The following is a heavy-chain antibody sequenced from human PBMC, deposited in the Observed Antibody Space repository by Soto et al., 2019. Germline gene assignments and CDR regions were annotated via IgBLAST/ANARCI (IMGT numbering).Heavy chain of an antibody. D-gene: IGHD3-16*02. Sequence: QPGGSLRLSCAASGFTFSSYAMSWVRQAPGKGLAWVSAISGSGGSTYYADSVKGRFTISRDNSKNTLYLQMNSLRAEDTAVYYCAKEGYYDYIWGSYRYPYYFDYWGQGTLVTVSS. V-gene: IGHV3-23*01. CDR2: ISGSGGST. CDR1: GFTFSSYA. CDR3: AKEGYYDYIWGSYRYPYYFDY. J-gene: IGHJ4*02.